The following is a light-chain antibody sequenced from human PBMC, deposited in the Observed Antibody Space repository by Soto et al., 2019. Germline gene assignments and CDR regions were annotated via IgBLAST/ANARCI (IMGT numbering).Light chain of an antibody. CDR1: SSDIGGYNS. V-gene: IGLV2-14*01. CDR3: SSYTRGNTYV. Sequence: QTVVTQPASVSGSPGQSITISCTGSSSDIGGYNSVSWYQQHPRKAPKLMIYEVTNRPSGISNRFSGSKSGNTASLTISGLQAEDEAEYYCSSYTRGNTYVFGSGTKLTVL. J-gene: IGLJ1*01. CDR2: EVT.